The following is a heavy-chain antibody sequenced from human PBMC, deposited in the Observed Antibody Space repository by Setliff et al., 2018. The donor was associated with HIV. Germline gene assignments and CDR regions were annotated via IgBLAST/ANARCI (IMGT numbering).Heavy chain of an antibody. V-gene: IGHV1-69*10. CDR2: VIPMFGIT. CDR3: ASAIVGLGYNFFSVDV. J-gene: IGHJ6*04. Sequence: GASVKVSCKASGGTFTNHGIGWVRQAPGRRLEWLGGVIPMFGITTYAQRFRGRVTMTSDTPTGTVYMELSSLRSEDTAVYYCASAIVGLGYNFFSVDVWGKGTTVTVSS. D-gene: IGHD1-26*01. CDR1: GGTFTNHG.